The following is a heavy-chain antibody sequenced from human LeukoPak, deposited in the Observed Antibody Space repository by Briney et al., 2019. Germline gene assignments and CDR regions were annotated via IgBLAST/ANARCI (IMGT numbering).Heavy chain of an antibody. CDR3: ARVIVATTVYYYYYGMDV. CDR1: GGSFSGYY. CDR2: INHSGST. Sequence: SETLSLTCAVYGGSFSGYYWSWIRQPPGKGLEWIGEINHSGSTNYNPSLKSRVTISVDTSKNRFSLKLSSVTAADTAVYYCARVIVATTVYYYYYGMDVWGQGTTVTVSS. V-gene: IGHV4-34*01. D-gene: IGHD5-12*01. J-gene: IGHJ6*02.